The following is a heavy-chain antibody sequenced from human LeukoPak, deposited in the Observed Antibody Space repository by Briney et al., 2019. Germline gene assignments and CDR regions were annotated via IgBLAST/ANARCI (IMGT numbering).Heavy chain of an antibody. D-gene: IGHD3-3*01. V-gene: IGHV4-34*01. CDR3: AVGITILGVAAPFDS. CDR2: IDHRGTA. CDR1: GASYNAYY. J-gene: IGHJ4*02. Sequence: SETLSLTCAVYGASYNAYYWSWIRQPPGKGLEWIGDIDHRGTATYNPSLKSRLTISADASKNQFSLKLNSVTDADTAVYYCAVGITILGVAAPFDSWGQGNLVIVSS.